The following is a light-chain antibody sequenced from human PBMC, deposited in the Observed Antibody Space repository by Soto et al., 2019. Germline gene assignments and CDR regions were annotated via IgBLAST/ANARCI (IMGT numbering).Light chain of an antibody. Sequence: EILLTQSPGTLSLSPGERPTLSCRSIQSVSSSYLALYQQKPGQAPRLLIYVASSRATGIPDRFSGSGSGTDFTLPISRLEPEDFAVYYCQQYGSSPSLTFGQGTRLDIK. CDR3: QQYGSSPSLT. CDR2: VAS. CDR1: QSVSSSY. J-gene: IGKJ5*01. V-gene: IGKV3-20*01.